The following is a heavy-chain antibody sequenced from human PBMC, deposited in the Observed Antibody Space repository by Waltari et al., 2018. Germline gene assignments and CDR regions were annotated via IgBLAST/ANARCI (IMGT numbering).Heavy chain of an antibody. CDR3: ARSDNWNYPPGAFDI. D-gene: IGHD1-7*01. CDR1: GYTFTGYY. V-gene: IGHV1-2*02. Sequence: QVQLVQSGAEVKKPGASVKVSCKASGYTFTGYYIHWVRQAPGQGLEWMVWISPNSCDTNYAQKFQGSVTMTRDTSKNQFSLKLSSVTAADTAVDYCARSDNWNYPPGAFDIWGQGTMVTVSS. J-gene: IGHJ3*02. CDR2: ISPNSCDT.